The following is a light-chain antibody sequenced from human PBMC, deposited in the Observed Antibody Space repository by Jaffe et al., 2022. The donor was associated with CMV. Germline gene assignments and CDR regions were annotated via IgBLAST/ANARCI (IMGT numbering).Light chain of an antibody. V-gene: IGLV3-19*01. CDR3: SSRDRQTHVM. CDR1: SLGIYD. CDR2: TKN. J-gene: IGLJ3*02. Sequence: SSELTQDPAVSVALGQTVRITCQGDSLGIYDAAWYQQKPGQAPILVISTKNNRPSGIPDRFSGSTSANTASLTISGAQAEDEADYYCSSRDRQTHVMFGGGTKLTVL.